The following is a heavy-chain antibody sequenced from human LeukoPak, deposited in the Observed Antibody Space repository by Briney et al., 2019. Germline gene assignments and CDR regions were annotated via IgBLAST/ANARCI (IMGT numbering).Heavy chain of an antibody. CDR1: GFTFSGHW. V-gene: IGHV3-74*03. CDR3: ARSGIQLWLPRPEYYYYMDV. J-gene: IGHJ6*03. D-gene: IGHD5-18*01. Sequence: GGSLRLSCTASGFTFSGHWIHWVRQAPGMGLVWVLRINGDGTDSMYADSVKVRFTISRANAKNTLYLQMNSLRAEDTAVYYCARSGIQLWLPRPEYYYYMDVWGKGTTVTISS. CDR2: INGDGTDS.